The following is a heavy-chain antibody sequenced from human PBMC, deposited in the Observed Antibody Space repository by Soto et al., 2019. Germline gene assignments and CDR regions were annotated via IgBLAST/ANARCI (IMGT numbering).Heavy chain of an antibody. CDR3: ATPACAATWCSPSHNLDH. D-gene: IGHD2-2*01. CDR2: INPLSGIP. V-gene: IGHV1-69*09. J-gene: IGHJ4*02. Sequence: QVQLVQSGAEVKKPESSVKVSCKTSGGTFVRHVISWVRQAPGQGPEWMGKINPLSGIPNYAQKLQDRVTFTADKDSSTAYMELSSLRSDDTAVYYCATPACAATWCSPSHNLDHWGQGTLVTVSS. CDR1: GGTFVRHV.